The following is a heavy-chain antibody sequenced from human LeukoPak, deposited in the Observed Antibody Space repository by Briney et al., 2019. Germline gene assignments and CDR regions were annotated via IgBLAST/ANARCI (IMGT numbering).Heavy chain of an antibody. D-gene: IGHD6-25*01. CDR2: INHSGST. Sequence: SETLSLTCPVYGGSFSGYYWSWIRQPPGKGLEWIGEINHSGSTNYNPSLKSRVTISVDTSKNQFSLKLSSVTAADTAVYYCARRRLRHRSFDYWGQGTLVTVSS. CDR3: ARRRLRHRSFDY. V-gene: IGHV4-34*01. J-gene: IGHJ4*02. CDR1: GGSFSGYY.